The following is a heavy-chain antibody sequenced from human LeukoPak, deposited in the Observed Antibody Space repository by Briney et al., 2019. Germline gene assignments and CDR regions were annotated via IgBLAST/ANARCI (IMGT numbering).Heavy chain of an antibody. CDR1: GGSISSYY. CDR2: IYYSGST. CDR3: ARDSGDGYFDY. Sequence: SETLSLTCTVSGGSISSYYWSWIRQPPGKGLEWIGYIYYSGSTNYNPSLKSRVTISVDTSKNQFSLKLSSVTAADTAVYYCARDSGDGYFDYWGQGTLVTVSS. J-gene: IGHJ4*02. D-gene: IGHD1-26*01. V-gene: IGHV4-59*01.